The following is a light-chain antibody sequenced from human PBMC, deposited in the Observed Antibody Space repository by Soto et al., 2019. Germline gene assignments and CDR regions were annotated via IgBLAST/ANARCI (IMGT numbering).Light chain of an antibody. CDR2: TNT. CDR1: ISNIGGNT. Sequence: QSVLTQPPSASGTPGQRVTISCSGSISNIGGNTVNWYQQLPGTAPKLPMYTNTQRTAGVPDRFSGSKSGTSASLAISGLQSEDEADYYCAAWDDSLNGVVFGGGTKLTVL. J-gene: IGLJ2*01. CDR3: AAWDDSLNGVV. V-gene: IGLV1-44*01.